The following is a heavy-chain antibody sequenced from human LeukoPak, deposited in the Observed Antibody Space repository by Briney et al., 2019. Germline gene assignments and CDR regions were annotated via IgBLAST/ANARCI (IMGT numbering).Heavy chain of an antibody. CDR2: ISSSSSYI. J-gene: IGHJ3*01. V-gene: IGHV3-21*01. CDR3: ARAEGDYDAFDV. D-gene: IGHD4-17*01. CDR1: GFTFDDYA. Sequence: GGSLRLSCAASGFTFDDYAMHWVRQAPGKGLEWVSSISSSSSYIYYADSVKGRFTISRDNAKNSLYLQMNSLRAEDTAVYYCARAEGDYDAFDVWGQGTMVIVSS.